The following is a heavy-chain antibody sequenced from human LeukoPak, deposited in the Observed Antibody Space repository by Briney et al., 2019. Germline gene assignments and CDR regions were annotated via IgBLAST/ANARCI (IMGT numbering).Heavy chain of an antibody. V-gene: IGHV4-59*01. CDR2: IYYSGST. CDR1: GGSISSYY. Sequence: SETLSLTCTVSGGSISSYYWSWIRQPPGKGLEWIGYIYYSGSTNYNPSLKSRVTISVDTSKNQFSLKLSSVTAADTAVYYCARDTGYSSSWYSYGMDVWGQGTTVTVSS. CDR3: ARDTGYSSSWYSYGMDV. J-gene: IGHJ6*02. D-gene: IGHD6-13*01.